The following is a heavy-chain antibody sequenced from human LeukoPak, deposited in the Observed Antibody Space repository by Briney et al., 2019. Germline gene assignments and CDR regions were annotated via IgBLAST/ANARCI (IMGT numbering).Heavy chain of an antibody. J-gene: IGHJ4*02. D-gene: IGHD6-6*01. Sequence: ASETLSLTCTVSGGSISSSSYYWGWIRQPPGKGLEWIGSIYYSGSTYYNPSLKSRVTISVDTSKNQFSLKLSSVTAADTAVYYCARYDDIEYSSSASGDYWGQGTLVTVSS. CDR3: ARYDDIEYSSSASGDY. CDR1: GGSISSSSYY. V-gene: IGHV4-39*01. CDR2: IYYSGST.